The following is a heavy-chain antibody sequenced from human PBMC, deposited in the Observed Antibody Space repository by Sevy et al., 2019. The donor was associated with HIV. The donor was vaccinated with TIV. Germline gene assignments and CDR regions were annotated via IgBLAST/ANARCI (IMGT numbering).Heavy chain of an antibody. CDR2: IYYSGST. CDR3: ATPRPTPGRDYFDR. D-gene: IGHD2-15*01. V-gene: IGHV4-31*03. Sequence: SETLSLTCTVSGGPMRSSGHYWTWIRQHPGKGLELVGYIYYSGSTYYNPSLKSRLAISIDTSQNQLSLKLSSVTAADTAIYYCATPRPTPGRDYFDRWGQGILVTVSS. CDR1: GGPMRSSGHY. J-gene: IGHJ4*02.